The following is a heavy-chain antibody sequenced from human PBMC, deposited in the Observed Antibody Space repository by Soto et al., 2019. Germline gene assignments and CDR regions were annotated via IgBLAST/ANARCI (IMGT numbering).Heavy chain of an antibody. V-gene: IGHV1-69*01. CDR2: IIPAFGTT. CDR3: VIEVCGRGGHYLDS. Sequence: QVHVVQSGAEVKKPGSSVKVTCKSFGGTFNSFGINWVRQAPGQGLEYMGGIIPAFGTTNFAQRFRDRVTLVADGSSTTSYMELSSLTSDDTATYDCVIEVCGRGGHYLDSWGQGTLVTVSS. J-gene: IGHJ4*02. D-gene: IGHD2-21*01. CDR1: GGTFNSFG.